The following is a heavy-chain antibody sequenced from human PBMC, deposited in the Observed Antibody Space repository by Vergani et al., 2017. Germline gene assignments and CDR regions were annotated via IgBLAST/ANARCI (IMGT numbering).Heavy chain of an antibody. Sequence: QLQLQESGPGLVKPSETLSLTCTVSGGSISSSSYYWGWIRQPPGKGLEWIGSIYYSGSTYYNPSLKSRVTISVDTSKNQFSLKLSSVTAADTAVYYCARHDSGYTIWGWFDPWGQGTLVTVSS. J-gene: IGHJ5*02. CDR1: GGSISSSSYY. CDR2: IYYSGST. CDR3: ARHDSGYTIWGWFDP. V-gene: IGHV4-39*01. D-gene: IGHD5-12*01.